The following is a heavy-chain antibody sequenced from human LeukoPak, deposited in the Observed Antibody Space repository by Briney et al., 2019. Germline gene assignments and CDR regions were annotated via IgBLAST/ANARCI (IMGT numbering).Heavy chain of an antibody. CDR1: GGTFSSYA. CDR3: ARDADYGGNSEGVGVDY. CDR2: IIPIFGTA. Sequence: GASVKVSCKASGGTFSSYAISWVRQAPGQGLEWMGGIIPIFGTANYAQKFQGRVTITADESTSTAYMGLSSLRSEDTAVYYCARDADYGGNSEGVGVDYWGQGTLVTVSS. J-gene: IGHJ4*02. D-gene: IGHD4-23*01. V-gene: IGHV1-69*13.